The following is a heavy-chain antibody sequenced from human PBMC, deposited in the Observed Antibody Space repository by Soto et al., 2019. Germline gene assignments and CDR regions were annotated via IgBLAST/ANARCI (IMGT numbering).Heavy chain of an antibody. V-gene: IGHV3-33*01. CDR3: ARSSVAGTFFDY. Sequence: QVQLVESGGGVVQPGRSLRLSCAASGFTFSSYGMHWVRKAPGKGLEWVAVIWYDGSNKYYADSVKGRFTISRDNSKNTLYLQMTSLRAEDTAVYYCARSSVAGTFFDYWGQGTLVTVSS. J-gene: IGHJ4*02. D-gene: IGHD6-19*01. CDR2: IWYDGSNK. CDR1: GFTFSSYG.